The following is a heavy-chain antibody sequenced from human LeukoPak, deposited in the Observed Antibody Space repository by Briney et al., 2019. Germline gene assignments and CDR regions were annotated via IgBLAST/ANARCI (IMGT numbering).Heavy chain of an antibody. CDR3: ARDLHYYVAMDV. CDR1: GFIFDDYT. Sequence: GGSLRLSCAASGFIFDDYTMYWVRQAPGKGLEWVSAISGSGGSTDYADSVKGRFTISRDNSKSMLFLQLNSLRAEDTALYYCARDLHYYVAMDVWGQGSTVTVSS. J-gene: IGHJ6*02. CDR2: ISGSGGST. D-gene: IGHD3-10*02. V-gene: IGHV3-23*01.